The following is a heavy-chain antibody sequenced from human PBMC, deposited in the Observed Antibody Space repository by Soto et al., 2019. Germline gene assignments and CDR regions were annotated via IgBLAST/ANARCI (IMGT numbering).Heavy chain of an antibody. CDR1: RFTFSSYD. CDR3: ANGYCSGGSWYGGDDN. Sequence: QVQLVESGGGVVQPGRSLRLSCAASRFTFSSYDMHWVRQAPGKGLEWVAVISFDGSNKYYADSVKSRFTISRDNSKNTLYLQMNSLRAVDTGVYYCANGYCSGGSWYGGDDNFGQGTLGTVSS. V-gene: IGHV3-30*18. CDR2: ISFDGSNK. D-gene: IGHD2-15*01. J-gene: IGHJ4*02.